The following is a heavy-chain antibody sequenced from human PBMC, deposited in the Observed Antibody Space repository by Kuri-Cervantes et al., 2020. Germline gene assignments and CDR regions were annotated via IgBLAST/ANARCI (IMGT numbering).Heavy chain of an antibody. Sequence: GGSLRLSCAASGFTFDDYAMHWVRQAPGKGLEWVSGISWNSGSIGYADSVKGRFTISRDNSKNTLYLQMNSLRAEDTAVYYCAREYGSGSGYFDYWGQGTLVPLSS. D-gene: IGHD3-10*01. V-gene: IGHV3-9*01. CDR2: ISWNSGSI. J-gene: IGHJ4*02. CDR3: AREYGSGSGYFDY. CDR1: GFTFDDYA.